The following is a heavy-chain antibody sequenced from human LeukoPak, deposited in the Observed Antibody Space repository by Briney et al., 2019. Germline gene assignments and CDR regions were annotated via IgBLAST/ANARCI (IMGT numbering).Heavy chain of an antibody. CDR1: GFTFSSYA. CDR3: AKVSAYGSGSYYLFDY. Sequence: GGSLILSCAASGFTFSSYAMSWVRQAPGKGLEWVSAISGSGGSTYYADSVKGRFTISRDNSKNTLYLQMNSLRAEDTAVYYCAKVSAYGSGSYYLFDYWGQGTLVTVSS. D-gene: IGHD3-10*01. CDR2: ISGSGGST. J-gene: IGHJ4*02. V-gene: IGHV3-23*01.